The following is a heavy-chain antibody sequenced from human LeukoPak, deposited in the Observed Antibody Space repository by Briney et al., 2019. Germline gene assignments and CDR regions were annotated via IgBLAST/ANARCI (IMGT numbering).Heavy chain of an antibody. V-gene: IGHV3-33*08. CDR1: GFTFSSYA. CDR2: IWYDGSNK. D-gene: IGHD5-24*01. Sequence: GGSLRLSCAASGFTFSSYAMHWVRQAPGKGLEWVGVIWYDGSNKVYADSVKGRFTISRDNSKNTTYLQMNSLKNEDTAVYYCATGTDGPGYWGQGTLVTVSS. J-gene: IGHJ4*02. CDR3: ATGTDGPGY.